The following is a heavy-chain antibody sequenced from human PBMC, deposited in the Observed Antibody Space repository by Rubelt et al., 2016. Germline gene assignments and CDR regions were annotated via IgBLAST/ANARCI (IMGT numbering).Heavy chain of an antibody. V-gene: IGHV4-39*07. Sequence: QLQPQESGPGLVKPSETLSLTCTVSGGSISSSSYYWGWIRQPPGKGLEWIGSIYYSGSTYYNPSLKSRFTISVETSKNQFALKLSSVTAADTAVYYCARDPRAGTTSFDYWGQGTLVTVSS. J-gene: IGHJ4*02. CDR3: ARDPRAGTTSFDY. CDR1: GGSISSSSYY. CDR2: IYYSGST. D-gene: IGHD1-7*01.